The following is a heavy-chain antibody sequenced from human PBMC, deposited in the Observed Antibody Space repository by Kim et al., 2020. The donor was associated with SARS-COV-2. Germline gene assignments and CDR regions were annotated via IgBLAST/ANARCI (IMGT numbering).Heavy chain of an antibody. D-gene: IGHD6-19*01. J-gene: IGHJ6*02. V-gene: IGHV3-30*03. Sequence: SVKGRFTISRDNSKNTLYRQMNSLRAEDTAVYYCAMSVAGKSYYYYGMDVWGQGTTVTVSS. CDR3: AMSVAGKSYYYYGMDV.